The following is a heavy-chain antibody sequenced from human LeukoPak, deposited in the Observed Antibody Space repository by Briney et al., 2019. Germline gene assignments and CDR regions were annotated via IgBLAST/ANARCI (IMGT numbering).Heavy chain of an antibody. V-gene: IGHV4-34*01. J-gene: IGHJ5*02. D-gene: IGHD5-12*01. Sequence: SETLSLTCVVYGGSFSGYYWTWIRQPPGKGLEWIGEINHRGTTTHNPSLKSRVTISVDTPKNQFSLKLNSVTAADTAVYYCARVDIVTTNWFDPWGQGTLVIVSP. CDR3: ARVDIVTTNWFDP. CDR1: GGSFSGYY. CDR2: INHRGTT.